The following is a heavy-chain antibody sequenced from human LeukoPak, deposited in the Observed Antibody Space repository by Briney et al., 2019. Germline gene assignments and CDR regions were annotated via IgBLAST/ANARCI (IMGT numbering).Heavy chain of an antibody. D-gene: IGHD3-22*01. Sequence: GGSLRLSCAASGFTFTNYVMSWVRQAPGKGLEWVSSISGIGDNTYYADSVKGRFTIYRDNSKNTLYLQMNSLKTEDTAVYYCTTEYNFNYYDSSGYYYWGQGTLVTVSS. V-gene: IGHV3-23*01. CDR3: TTEYNFNYYDSSGYYY. J-gene: IGHJ4*02. CDR2: ISGIGDNT. CDR1: GFTFTNYV.